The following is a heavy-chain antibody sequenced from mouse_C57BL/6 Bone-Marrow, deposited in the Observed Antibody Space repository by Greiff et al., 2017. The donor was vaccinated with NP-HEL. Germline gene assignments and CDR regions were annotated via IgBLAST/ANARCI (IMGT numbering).Heavy chain of an antibody. J-gene: IGHJ4*01. D-gene: IGHD1-1*01. CDR3: TTIGSSPYAMDY. CDR1: GFNIKDDY. CDR2: IDPENGDT. V-gene: IGHV14-4*01. Sequence: VQLQQSGAELVRPGASVKLSCTVSGFNIKDDYMHWVKQRPEQGLEWIGWIDPENGDTEYASKFQGKATMTADTSSNTAYLQLSSLTSEDTAVYSCTTIGSSPYAMDYWGRGTSVTVSS.